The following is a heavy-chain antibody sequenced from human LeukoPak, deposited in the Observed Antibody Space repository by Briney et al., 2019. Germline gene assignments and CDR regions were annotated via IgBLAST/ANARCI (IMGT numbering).Heavy chain of an antibody. CDR3: ARVRPYDFWSGYSNWFDP. CDR1: GGSISSSNW. J-gene: IGHJ5*02. V-gene: IGHV4-4*02. CDR2: IYHSGST. Sequence: SETLSLTCAVSGGSISSSNWWSWVRQPPGKGLEWIGEIYHSGSTNYNPSLKSRVTISVDTSKNQFSLKLSSVTAADTAVYYCARVRPYDFWSGYSNWFDPWGQGTLVTVSS. D-gene: IGHD3-3*01.